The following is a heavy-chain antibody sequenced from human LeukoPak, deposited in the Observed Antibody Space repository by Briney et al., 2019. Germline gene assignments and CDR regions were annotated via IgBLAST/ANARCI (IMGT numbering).Heavy chain of an antibody. CDR2: INPTSTSI. CDR1: GFTFSDYN. J-gene: IGHJ5*02. Sequence: GGSLRLSCAASGFTFSDYNINWVRQAPGKGLEWVSSINPTSTSIYYADAVKGRFTIFRDNAKSSLYLQMNSLRSEDTARYYCVRLRRNSDRSGYSNCFNHWGQGTQVTVSS. V-gene: IGHV3-21*01. D-gene: IGHD3-22*01. CDR3: VRLRRNSDRSGYSNCFNH.